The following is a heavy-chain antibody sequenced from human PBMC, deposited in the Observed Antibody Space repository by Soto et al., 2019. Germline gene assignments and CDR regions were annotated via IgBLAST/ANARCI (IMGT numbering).Heavy chain of an antibody. CDR2: FDPEDGET. Sequence: ASVKVSFKVSGYTLTELSMHWVRQAPGKGLEWMGGFDPEDGETIYAQKFQGRVTITRDTSTDTAYMELSSLRSEDTAVYYCARGPLTLTRWLDPWGQGTLVTVSS. V-gene: IGHV1-24*01. CDR1: GYTLTELS. CDR3: ARGPLTLTRWLDP. J-gene: IGHJ5*02. D-gene: IGHD3-10*01.